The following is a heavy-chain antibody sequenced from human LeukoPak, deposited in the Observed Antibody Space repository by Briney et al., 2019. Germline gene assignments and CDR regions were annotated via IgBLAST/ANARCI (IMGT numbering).Heavy chain of an antibody. Sequence: ASVKVSCKASGFTFTSSAMQWVRQARGQRLEWIGWIVVGSGNTNYAQKFQERVTIARDMSTSTAYMELSRLRSDDTAVYYCASDGIHGVFDIWGQGTMVTVSS. CDR2: IVVGSGNT. J-gene: IGHJ3*02. CDR1: GFTFTSSA. D-gene: IGHD1-14*01. V-gene: IGHV1-58*02. CDR3: ASDGIHGVFDI.